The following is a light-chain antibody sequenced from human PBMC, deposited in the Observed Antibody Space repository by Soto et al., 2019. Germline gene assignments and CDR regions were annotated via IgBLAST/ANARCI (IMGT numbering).Light chain of an antibody. CDR3: QQRSNWLT. J-gene: IGKJ4*01. V-gene: IGKV3-11*01. CDR2: DAS. Sequence: EVVMTQSPATLSVSPGQRATPSCRASQRVSSYLAWYQQKPGQAPRLLIYDASNRATGIPARFSGSGSGTDFTLTIGSLEPEDFAVYYCQQRSNWLTFGGGTKV. CDR1: QRVSSY.